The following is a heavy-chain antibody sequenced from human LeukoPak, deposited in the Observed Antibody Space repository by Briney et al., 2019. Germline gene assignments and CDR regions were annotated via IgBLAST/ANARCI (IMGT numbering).Heavy chain of an antibody. CDR2: ISSSSSTI. CDR1: GFTFSDYY. J-gene: IGHJ4*02. Sequence: GGSLRLSCAASGFTFSDYYMSWIRQAPGKGLEWVSYISSSSSTIYYADSVKGRFTISRDNAKNSLYLQMNSLRAEDTAVYYCARGKKAAAGTGRYFDYWGQGTLVTVSS. CDR3: ARGKKAAAGTGRYFDY. D-gene: IGHD6-13*01. V-gene: IGHV3-11*04.